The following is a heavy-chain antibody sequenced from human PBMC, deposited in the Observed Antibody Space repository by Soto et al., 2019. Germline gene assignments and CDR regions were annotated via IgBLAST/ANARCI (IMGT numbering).Heavy chain of an antibody. CDR3: AKDLVVVVAATYYYYGIDV. J-gene: IGHJ6*02. D-gene: IGHD2-15*01. V-gene: IGHV3-30*18. CDR1: GFTFSSYG. Sequence: QVQLVESGGGVVQPGRSLRLSCAASGFTFSSYGMHWVRQAPGKGLEWVAVISYDGSNKYYADSVKGRFTISRDNSKNTLYLQMNSLRAEDTAVYYCAKDLVVVVAATYYYYGIDVWGQGTTVTVSS. CDR2: ISYDGSNK.